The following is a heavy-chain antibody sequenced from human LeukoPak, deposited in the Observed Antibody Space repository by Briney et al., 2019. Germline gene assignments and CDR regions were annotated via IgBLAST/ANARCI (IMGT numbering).Heavy chain of an antibody. CDR3: ARVRRYYDFWSGYYRGYYFDY. CDR1: DGSLSGHY. CDR2: IYYSGST. D-gene: IGHD3-3*01. J-gene: IGHJ4*02. Sequence: PSETLSLTCTVSDGSLSGHYWSWIRQPPGKGLEWIGYIYYSGSTNYNPSLKSRVTISVDTSKNQFSLKLSSVTAADTAVYYCARVRRYYDFWSGYYRGYYFDYWGQGTLVTVSS. V-gene: IGHV4-59*11.